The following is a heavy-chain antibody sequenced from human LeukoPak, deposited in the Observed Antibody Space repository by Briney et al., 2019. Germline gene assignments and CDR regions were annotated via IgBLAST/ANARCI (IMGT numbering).Heavy chain of an antibody. J-gene: IGHJ5*02. Sequence: GGSLRLSCAASGFTFSSYAMHWVRQAPGKGLEWVAVISYDGSNKYYVDSVKGRFTISRDNSKNTLSLQMSSLRAEDTAAYFCAKDAFRGYSYGYRVSMVWFDQWGQGILVTVSS. CDR2: ISYDGSNK. D-gene: IGHD5-18*01. V-gene: IGHV3-30*04. CDR1: GFTFSSYA. CDR3: AKDAFRGYSYGYRVSMVWFDQ.